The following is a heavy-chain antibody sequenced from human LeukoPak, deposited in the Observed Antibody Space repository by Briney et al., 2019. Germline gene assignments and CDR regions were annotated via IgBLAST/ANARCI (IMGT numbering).Heavy chain of an antibody. CDR1: GGSFSGYY. V-gene: IGHV4-34*01. J-gene: IGHJ5*02. CDR3: ARGGYYDILTGHTSYNWFDP. CDR2: INHSGST. Sequence: PSETLSLTCAVYGGSFSGYYWSWIRQPPGKGLEWIGEINHSGSTNYNPSLKSRVTISVDTSKNQFSLKLSSVTAADTAVYYCARGGYYDILTGHTSYNWFDPWGQGTLVTVSS. D-gene: IGHD3-9*01.